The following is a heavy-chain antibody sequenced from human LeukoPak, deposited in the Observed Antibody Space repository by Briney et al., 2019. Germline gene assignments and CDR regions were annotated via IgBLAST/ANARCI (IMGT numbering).Heavy chain of an antibody. CDR2: ISYDGSNK. CDR3: AKIDRPSPIGYYYGMDV. V-gene: IGHV3-30*18. D-gene: IGHD1-14*01. Sequence: GGSLRLSCAASGFTFSSYGMHWVRQAPGKGLEWVAVISYDGSNKYYADSVKGRFTISRDNSKNTLYLQMNSLRAEDTAVYYCAKIDRPSPIGYYYGMDVWGQGTTVTVSS. CDR1: GFTFSSYG. J-gene: IGHJ6*02.